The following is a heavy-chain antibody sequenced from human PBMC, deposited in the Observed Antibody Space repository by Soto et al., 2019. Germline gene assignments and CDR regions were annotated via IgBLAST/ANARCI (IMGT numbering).Heavy chain of an antibody. CDR2: ISGSGGNT. CDR1: GFTFSSYA. Sequence: GGSLRLSCAASGFTFSSYAMHWVRQAPGKGLEWVSAISGSGGNTYYADSVKGRFTISRDNSKNTLYLQMNSLRAEDTAVYYCAKDPSPVAGPYFDYWGQGTLVTVSS. CDR3: AKDPSPVAGPYFDY. V-gene: IGHV3-23*01. J-gene: IGHJ4*02. D-gene: IGHD6-19*01.